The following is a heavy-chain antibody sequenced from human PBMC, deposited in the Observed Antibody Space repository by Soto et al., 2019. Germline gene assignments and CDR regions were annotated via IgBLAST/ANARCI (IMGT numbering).Heavy chain of an antibody. CDR2: INHSGST. CDR3: ARGHVTTTKFKVVSGRHDFDY. D-gene: IGHD4-4*01. V-gene: IGHV4-34*01. CDR1: GGSFSGYY. J-gene: IGHJ4*02. Sequence: QVQLQQWGAGLLKPSETLSLTCAVYGGSFSGYYWSWIRQPPGKGLEWIGEINHSGSTNYNPSLKSLVTISVDTSKNQFSLNLSSVTAADTAVYYCARGHVTTTKFKVVSGRHDFDYWGQGTLVTVSS.